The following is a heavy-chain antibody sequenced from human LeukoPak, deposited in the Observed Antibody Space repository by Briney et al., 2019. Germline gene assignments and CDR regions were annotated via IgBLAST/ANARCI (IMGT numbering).Heavy chain of an antibody. CDR3: ARRIGEKPY. D-gene: IGHD3-10*01. CDR1: GRAFSGYY. Sequence: SETLSLTCAVYGRAFSGYYWSWIRQPPGKGLEWIGEINHSGSTNYNPSLKSRVTISVDTSKNQFSLKLSSVTAADTAVYYCARRIGEKPYWGQGALVTVSS. V-gene: IGHV4-34*01. J-gene: IGHJ4*02. CDR2: INHSGST.